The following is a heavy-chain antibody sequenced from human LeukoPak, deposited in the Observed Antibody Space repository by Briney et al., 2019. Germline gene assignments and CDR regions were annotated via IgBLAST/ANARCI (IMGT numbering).Heavy chain of an antibody. CDR2: ISSDGSNK. D-gene: IGHD3-10*01. J-gene: IGHJ6*02. CDR3: AKYRSGSYYGMDV. CDR1: GFTFSSYG. V-gene: IGHV3-30*18. Sequence: GGSLRLSCAASGFTFSSYGMHWVRQAPGKGLEWVALISSDGSNKYYADSVKGRFTISGDNSKNTLYLQINSLRAEDTAVYYCAKYRSGSYYGMDVWGQGTTVTVSS.